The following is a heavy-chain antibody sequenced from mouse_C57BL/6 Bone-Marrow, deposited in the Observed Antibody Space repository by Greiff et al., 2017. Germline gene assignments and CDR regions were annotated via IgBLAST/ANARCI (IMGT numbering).Heavy chain of an antibody. CDR2: IDPENGDT. Sequence: VQLQQSGAELVRPGASVKLSCTASGFNIKDDYMHWVKQRPEQGLEWIGWIDPENGDTEYASKFQGKATITADTSSNTAYLQLSSLTSEDNAVYYCTTRLGYAMDYWGQGTAVTVSA. CDR3: TTRLGYAMDY. V-gene: IGHV14-4*01. J-gene: IGHJ4*01. CDR1: GFNIKDDY. D-gene: IGHD2-14*01.